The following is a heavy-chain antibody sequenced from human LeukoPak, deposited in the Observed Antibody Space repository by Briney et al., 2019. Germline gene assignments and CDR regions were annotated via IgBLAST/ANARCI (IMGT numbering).Heavy chain of an antibody. CDR2: IYYSGST. CDR3: ARPSQRAGYGVNDAFDI. Sequence: SETLSLTCTVSGGSISSSSYYWGWIRQPPGKGLEWIGSIYYSGSTYYNPSLKSRVTISVDTSKNQFSLKLSSVTAADTAVYYCARPSQRAGYGVNDAFDIWGQGTMVTVSS. CDR1: GGSISSSSYY. V-gene: IGHV4-39*01. D-gene: IGHD4-17*01. J-gene: IGHJ3*02.